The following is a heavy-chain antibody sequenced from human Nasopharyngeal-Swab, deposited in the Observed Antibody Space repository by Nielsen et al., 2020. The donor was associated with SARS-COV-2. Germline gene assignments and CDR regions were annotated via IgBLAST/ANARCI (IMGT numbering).Heavy chain of an antibody. V-gene: IGHV1-8*01. CDR2: MNPNSGNT. CDR1: GYTFTSYD. D-gene: IGHD5-12*01. Sequence: ASVKVSCKASGYTFTSYDINWVRQATGQGLEWMGWMNPNSGNTGYARKFQGRVTMTRNTSISTAYIELSSLRSEDTAVYYCARGFIVATIFHYYYYMDVWGKGTTVTVSS. J-gene: IGHJ6*03. CDR3: ARGFIVATIFHYYYYMDV.